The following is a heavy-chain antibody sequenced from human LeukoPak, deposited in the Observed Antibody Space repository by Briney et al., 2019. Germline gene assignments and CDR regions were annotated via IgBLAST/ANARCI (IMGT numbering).Heavy chain of an antibody. CDR1: GYTFSDYY. CDR3: ARDQSTGGGF. D-gene: IGHD7-27*01. J-gene: IGHJ4*02. CDR2: INPHSDDT. Sequence: ASVKVSCKASGYTFSDYYMHWLRQAPGQGLEWMGWINPHSDDTNYAQKFQGRVTMTRDTSISTAYMELTRLTSDDTAVYYCARDQSTGGGFWGQGTLVTVSS. V-gene: IGHV1-2*02.